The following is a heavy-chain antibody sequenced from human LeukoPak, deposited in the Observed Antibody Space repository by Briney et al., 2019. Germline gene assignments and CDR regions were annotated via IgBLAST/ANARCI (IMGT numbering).Heavy chain of an antibody. Sequence: GGSLRLSCAASGFTFSSYAMHWVRQAPGKGLEYVSAISSNGGSTYYANSVKGRFTISRDNSKNTLYLQMGSLRAEDMAVYYCAREGTIEYAFDIWGQGTMVTVSS. CDR3: AREGTIEYAFDI. V-gene: IGHV3-64*01. J-gene: IGHJ3*02. CDR1: GFTFSSYA. CDR2: ISSNGGST. D-gene: IGHD3-10*01.